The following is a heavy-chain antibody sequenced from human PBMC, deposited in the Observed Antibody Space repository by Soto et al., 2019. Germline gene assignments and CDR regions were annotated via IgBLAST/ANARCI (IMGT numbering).Heavy chain of an antibody. Sequence: QVHLLQSGAEMKKPGSSVKVSCTAFGGTFTRYTFNWVRQAPGQRLEWMGRIIPILGMSSSAHNFQGRLTMIADKSTTTSHMVLSSLTSDDTAIYYGARSYGSGSRPFDYWGQGTLVTVSS. D-gene: IGHD3-10*01. CDR1: GGTFTRYT. V-gene: IGHV1-69*02. CDR3: ARSYGSGSRPFDY. CDR2: IIPILGMS. J-gene: IGHJ4*02.